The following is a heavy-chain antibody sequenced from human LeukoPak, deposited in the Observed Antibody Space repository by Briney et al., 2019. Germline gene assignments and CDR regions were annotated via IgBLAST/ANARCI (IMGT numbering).Heavy chain of an antibody. J-gene: IGHJ1*01. CDR3: ARVVPTVTPV. V-gene: IGHV3-7*04. Sequence: AGSLILSCAASGFTFSRYWMSWVRQAPGKGLEWVANIKQDGSETYYVDSVKGRFTISRDNAKNSLYLQMNSLRAEDTAVYYCARVVPTVTPVWGQGTLDTVSS. CDR2: IKQDGSET. CDR1: GFTFSRYW. D-gene: IGHD4-17*01.